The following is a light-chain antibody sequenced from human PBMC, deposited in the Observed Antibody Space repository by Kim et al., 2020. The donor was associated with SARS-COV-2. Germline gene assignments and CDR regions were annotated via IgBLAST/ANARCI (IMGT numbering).Light chain of an antibody. CDR3: CSCAGSTTHVL. V-gene: IGLV2-23*02. Sequence: QSALTQPASVSGSPGQSITISCTGTSSDVGSYDLVSWYRHHPGIAPKLMIYEVTKRPSGVSNRFSGSKSGNTASLTISGLQAEDEADYYCCSCAGSTTHVLFGGGTKLTVL. J-gene: IGLJ2*01. CDR2: EVT. CDR1: SSDVGSYDL.